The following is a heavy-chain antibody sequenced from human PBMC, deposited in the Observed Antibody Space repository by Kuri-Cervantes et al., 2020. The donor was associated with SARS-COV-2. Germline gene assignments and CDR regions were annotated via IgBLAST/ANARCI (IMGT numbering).Heavy chain of an antibody. CDR2: ISSSSSYI. Sequence: GESLKISCAASGFTFSSYWMSWVRQAPGKGLEWVSSISSSSSYIYYADSVKGRFTISRDNAKNSLYLQMNSLRAEDTAVYYCARVHRAGATYYYYMDVWGKGTTVTVSS. J-gene: IGHJ6*03. D-gene: IGHD1-26*01. CDR3: ARVHRAGATYYYYMDV. CDR1: GFTFSSYW. V-gene: IGHV3-21*01.